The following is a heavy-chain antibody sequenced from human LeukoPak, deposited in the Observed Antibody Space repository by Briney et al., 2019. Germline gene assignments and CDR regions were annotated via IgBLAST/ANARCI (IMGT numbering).Heavy chain of an antibody. V-gene: IGHV4-59*05. CDR3: ASLRERSYYARGFDY. J-gene: IGHJ4*02. CDR2: IYYSGST. Sequence: SETLSLTCTVSGGSISSYYWSWIRQPPGKGLEWIGSIYYSGSTYYKSSLKSRVTVSVGTSKNQFSLKLSSVTAADTAVYYCASLRERSYYARGFDYWGQGTLVTVSS. D-gene: IGHD1-26*01. CDR1: GGSISSYY.